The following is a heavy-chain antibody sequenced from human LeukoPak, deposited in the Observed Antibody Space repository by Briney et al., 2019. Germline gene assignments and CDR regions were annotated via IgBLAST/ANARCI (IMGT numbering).Heavy chain of an antibody. CDR2: IRSKAYGGTI. CDR3: TRGITGTKTDY. D-gene: IGHD1-20*01. CDR1: GFIFGDYA. J-gene: IGHJ4*02. V-gene: IGHV3-49*04. Sequence: GGSLRLSCTASGFIFGDYAMSWVRQAPGKGLEWVGFIRSKAYGGTIEYAASVKGRFTISRDDSKSIAYLQMSSLKTEDTAVYYCTRGITGTKTDYWGQGTLVTVSS.